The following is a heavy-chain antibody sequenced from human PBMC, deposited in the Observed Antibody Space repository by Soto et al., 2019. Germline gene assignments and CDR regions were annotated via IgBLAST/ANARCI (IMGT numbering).Heavy chain of an antibody. CDR2: INHSGST. V-gene: IGHV4-34*01. CDR3: ARVSKVLLWFGEGNYYYGMDV. CDR1: GGSFSGYY. J-gene: IGHJ6*02. Sequence: LSLTCAVYGGSFSGYYWSWIRQPPGKGLEWIGEINHSGSTNYNPSLKSRVTISVDTSKNQFSLKLSSVTAADTAVYYCARVSKVLLWFGEGNYYYGMDVWGQGTTVTVSS. D-gene: IGHD3-10*01.